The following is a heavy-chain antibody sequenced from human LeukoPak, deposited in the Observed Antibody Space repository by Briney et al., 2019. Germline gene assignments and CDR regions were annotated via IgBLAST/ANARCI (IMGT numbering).Heavy chain of an antibody. Sequence: PGGSLRLSCAASGFTFSSYAMHWVRQAPGKGLEWVAVISYDGSNKYYADSVKGRFTISRDNSKNTLYLQMNSLRAEDTAVYYCVRDHGSNSWWYFDSWGQGTLVTVSS. CDR3: VRDHGSNSWWYFDS. CDR1: GFTFSSYA. J-gene: IGHJ4*02. CDR2: ISYDGSNK. V-gene: IGHV3-30-3*01. D-gene: IGHD6-13*01.